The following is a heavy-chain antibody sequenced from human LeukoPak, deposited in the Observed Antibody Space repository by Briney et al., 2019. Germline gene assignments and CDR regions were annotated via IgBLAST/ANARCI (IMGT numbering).Heavy chain of an antibody. D-gene: IGHD4-11*01. CDR3: AKAPLQDSYYYYGMDV. CDR1: GFTFTSYA. J-gene: IGHJ6*02. V-gene: IGHV3-23*01. Sequence: GGSLRLSCAASGFTFTSYAMSWVRQSPGMGLEWVSATGGSGGNTYYADSVKGRFTISRDNSKNTLYLQMNSPRAEDTAVYYCAKAPLQDSYYYYGMDVWGQGTTVTVSS. CDR2: TGGSGGNT.